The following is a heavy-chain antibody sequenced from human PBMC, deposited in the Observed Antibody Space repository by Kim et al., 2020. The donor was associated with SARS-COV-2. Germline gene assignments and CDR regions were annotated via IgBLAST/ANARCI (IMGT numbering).Heavy chain of an antibody. D-gene: IGHD6-13*01. V-gene: IGHV1-69*04. J-gene: IGHJ4*02. CDR2: IIPILGIA. CDR3: ASTGYSSSWYRLFEDY. Sequence: SVKFSCKASGGTFSSYAISWVRQAPGQGLEWMGRIIPILGIANYAQKFQGRVTITADKSTSTAYMELSSLRSEDTAVYYCASTGYSSSWYRLFEDYWGQGTLVTVSS. CDR1: GGTFSSYA.